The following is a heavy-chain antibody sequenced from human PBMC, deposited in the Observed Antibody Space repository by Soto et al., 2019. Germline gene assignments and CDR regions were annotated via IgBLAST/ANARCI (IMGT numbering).Heavy chain of an antibody. Sequence: PGGSLRLSCAASGFIFSSYGMNWVRQAPGKGLEWVAVMSFDGSIKYYADSVKGRFTISRDNSKNTLYLQMNSLRAEDTAVYYCATIAVPPAFDSWGQGTMVTVSS. CDR1: GFIFSSYG. CDR2: MSFDGSIK. CDR3: ATIAVPPAFDS. V-gene: IGHV3-30*03. J-gene: IGHJ3*02. D-gene: IGHD6-19*01.